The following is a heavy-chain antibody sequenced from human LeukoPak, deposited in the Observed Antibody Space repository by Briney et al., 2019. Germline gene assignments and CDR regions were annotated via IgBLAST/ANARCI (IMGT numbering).Heavy chain of an antibody. CDR1: GFSLSTSGGG. D-gene: IGHD3-9*01. CDR2: VDWGEGQ. Sequence: VSGPTLVNPIQTLTLTCTFSGFSLSTSGGGVGWIRQPPGKALEWLATVDWGEGQRYKAYLKQRLTITKDTSKNQVVLTMTNMDPVDTATYYCAHRHYDILTGYYTEFDPWGQGTLVTVSS. V-gene: IGHV2-5*02. J-gene: IGHJ5*02. CDR3: AHRHYDILTGYYTEFDP.